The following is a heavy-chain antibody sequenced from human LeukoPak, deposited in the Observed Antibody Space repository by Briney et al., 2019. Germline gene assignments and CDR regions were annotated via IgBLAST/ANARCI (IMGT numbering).Heavy chain of an antibody. V-gene: IGHV3-23*01. CDR1: GFTFSSYA. J-gene: IGHJ5*02. CDR3: AKSSRGIRFLEWLSIGNWFDP. Sequence: PGGSLRLSCAASGFTFSSYAMSWVRQAPGKGLEWVSAISGSGGSTYYAYSVKGRFTISRDNPMNTLYLQMNSLRAEDTAVYYCAKSSRGIRFLEWLSIGNWFDPWGQGTLVTVSS. D-gene: IGHD3-3*01. CDR2: ISGSGGST.